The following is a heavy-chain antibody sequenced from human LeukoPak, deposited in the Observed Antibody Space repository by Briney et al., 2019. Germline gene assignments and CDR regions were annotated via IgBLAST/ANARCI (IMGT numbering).Heavy chain of an antibody. Sequence: PSETLSLTCAFSGASLSGYSWSWIRQTPGQGLEWIGETNHRGSTNYNPSLTSRVTISVDTSKSQFSLKLTSVTAADTAVYYCARVSRWFLAVAGYADYWGQGTQVIVSS. CDR1: GASLSGYS. D-gene: IGHD6-19*01. J-gene: IGHJ4*02. CDR2: TNHRGST. V-gene: IGHV4-34*01. CDR3: ARVSRWFLAVAGYADY.